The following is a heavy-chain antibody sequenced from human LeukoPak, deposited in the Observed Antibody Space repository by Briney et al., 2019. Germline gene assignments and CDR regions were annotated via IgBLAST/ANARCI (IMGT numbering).Heavy chain of an antibody. CDR2: IKQDGSEK. CDR1: GFTFSTYW. Sequence: GGSLRLSCAASGFTFSTYWMTWVRQAPGKGLEWVAHIKQDGSEKYYVGSVEGRFTISRDNAKNSVFLQMNSLRADDTAVYYCARDSAVATYYGVDVWGQGTTVTVSS. V-gene: IGHV3-7*01. D-gene: IGHD6-19*01. CDR3: ARDSAVATYYGVDV. J-gene: IGHJ6*02.